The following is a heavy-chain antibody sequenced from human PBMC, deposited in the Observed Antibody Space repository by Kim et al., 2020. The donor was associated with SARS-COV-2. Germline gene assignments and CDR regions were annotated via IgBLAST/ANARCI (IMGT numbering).Heavy chain of an antibody. J-gene: IGHJ3*02. D-gene: IGHD1-26*01. V-gene: IGHV3-48*02. CDR2: ISSSSSTI. CDR1: GFTFSSYS. Sequence: GGSLRLSCAASGFTFSSYSMNWVRQAPGKGLEWVSYISSSSSTIYYADSVKGRFTISRDNAKNSLYLQMNSLRDEDTAVYYCAGGGATPFPLTNAFDIWGQGTMVTVSS. CDR3: AGGGATPFPLTNAFDI.